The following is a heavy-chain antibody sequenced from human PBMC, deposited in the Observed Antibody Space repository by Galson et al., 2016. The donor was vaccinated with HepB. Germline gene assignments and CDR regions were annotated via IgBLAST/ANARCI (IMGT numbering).Heavy chain of an antibody. CDR2: IKPDGSEK. CDR1: GFTFSSVW. J-gene: IGHJ1*01. D-gene: IGHD3-22*01. Sequence: SLRLSCATSGFTFSSVWMSWVRQAPGKGLEWVANIKPDGSEKYYEDSLKGRFTISRDNAKNALYLQMNSLRAEDTAVYYCALYYYDSSGFVEYFQQWGQGTRVTVSS. V-gene: IGHV3-7*03. CDR3: ALYYYDSSGFVEYFQQ.